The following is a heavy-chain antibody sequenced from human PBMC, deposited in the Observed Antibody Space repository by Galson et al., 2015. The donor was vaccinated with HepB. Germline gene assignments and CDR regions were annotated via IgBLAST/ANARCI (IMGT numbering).Heavy chain of an antibody. CDR2: IIPIFGTA. Sequence: SVKVSCKASGGTFINYAINWVRQAPGQGLEWMGGIIPIFGTANYAQKFQGRVTITADASTSTAYMELSSLRFEDTAVYYCARDLHELAIAVAGTTDYYYYGMDVWGQGTTVTVSS. CDR3: ARDLHELAIAVAGTTDYYYYGMDV. V-gene: IGHV1-69*13. J-gene: IGHJ6*02. D-gene: IGHD6-19*01. CDR1: GGTFINYA.